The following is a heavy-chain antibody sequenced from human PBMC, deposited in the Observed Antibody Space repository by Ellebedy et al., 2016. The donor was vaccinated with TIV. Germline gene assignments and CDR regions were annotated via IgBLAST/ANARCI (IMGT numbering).Heavy chain of an antibody. CDR1: GFTFSSYS. D-gene: IGHD2-2*02. J-gene: IGHJ6*03. CDR3: ARSDVVVPAAIHPLPRYYYYMDV. Sequence: GESLKISXAASGFTFSSYSMNWIRQAPGKGLEWVSSISSSSSYIYYADSVKGRFTISRDNAKNSLYLQMNSLRAEDTAVYYCARSDVVVPAAIHPLPRYYYYMDVWGKGTTVTVSS. V-gene: IGHV3-21*01. CDR2: ISSSSSYI.